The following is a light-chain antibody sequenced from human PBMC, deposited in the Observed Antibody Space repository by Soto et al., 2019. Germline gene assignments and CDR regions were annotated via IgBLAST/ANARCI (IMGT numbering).Light chain of an antibody. Sequence: QSVLTQPPSVSGSPGQSVAISCTGTSSDVGSFNRVSWYQQSPGTAPKLMIYDANNRPSGVPDRFSGSKSGNAASLTISGLQAQDESDYYCSSFTTSDTYVFGTGTKLTVL. CDR3: SSFTTSDTYV. V-gene: IGLV2-18*02. CDR1: SSDVGSFNR. J-gene: IGLJ1*01. CDR2: DAN.